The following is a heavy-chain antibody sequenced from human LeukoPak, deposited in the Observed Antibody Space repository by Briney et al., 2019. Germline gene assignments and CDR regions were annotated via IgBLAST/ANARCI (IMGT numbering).Heavy chain of an antibody. CDR3: ARDYYGSGSYEM. CDR2: INAGNGNT. J-gene: IGHJ3*02. D-gene: IGHD3-10*01. CDR1: GYTFTSYA. Sequence: ASVKVSCKASGYTFTSYAMHWVRQAPGQRLEWMGWINAGNGNTKYSQKFQGRVTITRDTSTSTAYMELSSLRSEDTAVYYCARDYYGSGSYEMWGQGTMVTVSS. V-gene: IGHV1-3*01.